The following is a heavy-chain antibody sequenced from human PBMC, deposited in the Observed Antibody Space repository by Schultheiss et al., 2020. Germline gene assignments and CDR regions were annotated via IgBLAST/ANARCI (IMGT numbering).Heavy chain of an antibody. CDR2: IYYSGST. J-gene: IGHJ5*02. V-gene: IGHV4-34*01. CDR1: GGSFSGYY. Sequence: SETLSLTCAVYGGSFSGYYWSWIRQPPGKGLEWIGYIYYSGSTYYNPSLKSRVTISVDTSKNQFSLKLSSVTAADTAVYYCARDSYCGGDCYSGWFDPWGQGTLVTVSS. D-gene: IGHD2-21*01. CDR3: ARDSYCGGDCYSGWFDP.